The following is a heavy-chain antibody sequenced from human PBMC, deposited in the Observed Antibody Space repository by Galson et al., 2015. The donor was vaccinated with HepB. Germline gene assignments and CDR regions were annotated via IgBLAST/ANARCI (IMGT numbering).Heavy chain of an antibody. Sequence: SVKVSCKASGYTFTGYYMHWVRQAPGQGLEWMGRINPNSGGTNYAQKFQGRVTMTRDTSISTAYMELSRLRSDDTAVYYCARARFRESYYFDYWGQGTLVTVSS. CDR2: INPNSGGT. J-gene: IGHJ4*02. CDR1: GYTFTGYY. V-gene: IGHV1-2*06. D-gene: IGHD3-10*01. CDR3: ARARFRESYYFDY.